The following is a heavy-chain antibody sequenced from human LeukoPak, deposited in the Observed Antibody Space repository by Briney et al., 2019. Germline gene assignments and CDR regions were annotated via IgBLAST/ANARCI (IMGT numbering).Heavy chain of an antibody. J-gene: IGHJ6*03. D-gene: IGHD5-18*01. Sequence: GGSLRLSCAASGFPFSSYWMSWVRQAPGKGLEWVANINQDGSGEYYVNSVKGRFTLSRDNAKNSLSLQMNSLRAEDTAVYYCARDLVTYYYYYMDVWGKGTTVTVSS. V-gene: IGHV3-7*01. CDR1: GFPFSSYW. CDR3: ARDLVTYYYYYMDV. CDR2: INQDGSGE.